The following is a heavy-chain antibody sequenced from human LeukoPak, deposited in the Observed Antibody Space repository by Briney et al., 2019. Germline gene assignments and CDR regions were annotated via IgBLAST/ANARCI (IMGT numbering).Heavy chain of an antibody. CDR2: IIPIFGTA. Sequence: GSSVKVSCKASGGTVSSYAISWVRQAPGQGLEWMGGIIPIFGTANYAQKFQGRVTITTDESTSTAYMELSSLRSEDTAVYYCAGIVVPADDYYYYYYMDVWGKGTTVTVSS. CDR1: GGTVSSYA. CDR3: AGIVVPADDYYYYYYMDV. J-gene: IGHJ6*03. V-gene: IGHV1-69*05. D-gene: IGHD2-2*01.